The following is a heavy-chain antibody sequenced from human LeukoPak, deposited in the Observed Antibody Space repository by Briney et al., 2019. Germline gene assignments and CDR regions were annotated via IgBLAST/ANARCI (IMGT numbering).Heavy chain of an antibody. CDR3: ARDSSGLGAFDI. Sequence: SVKVSCKASGYTFTGYYMHWVRQAPGQGLEWMGGIIPIFGTANYAQKFQGRVTITTDESTSTAYMELSSLRSEDTAVYYCARDSSGLGAFDIWGQGTMVTVSS. CDR2: IIPIFGTA. V-gene: IGHV1-69*05. J-gene: IGHJ3*02. D-gene: IGHD6-6*01. CDR1: GYTFTGYY.